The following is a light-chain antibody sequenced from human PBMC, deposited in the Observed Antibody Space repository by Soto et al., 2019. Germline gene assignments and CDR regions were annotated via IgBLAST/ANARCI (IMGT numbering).Light chain of an antibody. CDR3: QQYGSSPWT. CDR1: QGLSGY. Sequence: DIVLTQSPGTLSLSPGERASLSCRASQGLSGYLAWYQQRPGQAPRLLIYTTSNRATDIPDRFSGSGSGTDFTLTISRLEPEDFAVYYCQQYGSSPWTFGQGTKVEIK. V-gene: IGKV3-20*01. CDR2: TTS. J-gene: IGKJ1*01.